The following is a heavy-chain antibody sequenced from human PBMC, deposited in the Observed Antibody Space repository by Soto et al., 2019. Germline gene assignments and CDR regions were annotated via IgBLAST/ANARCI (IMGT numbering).Heavy chain of an antibody. J-gene: IGHJ4*02. Sequence: GGSLRLSCAASGFTFSSYSMNWVRQAPGKGLEWVSSISSSSSYIYYADSVKGRFTISRDNAKNSLYLQMNSLRAEDTAVYYCARGTDCSSTSCPKEDLDYWGQGTLVTVSS. D-gene: IGHD2-2*01. CDR2: ISSSSSYI. V-gene: IGHV3-21*01. CDR3: ARGTDCSSTSCPKEDLDY. CDR1: GFTFSSYS.